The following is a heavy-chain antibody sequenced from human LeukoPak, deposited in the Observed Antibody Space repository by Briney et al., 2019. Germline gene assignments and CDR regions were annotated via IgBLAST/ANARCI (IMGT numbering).Heavy chain of an antibody. CDR2: IYHSGST. J-gene: IGHJ1*01. V-gene: IGHV4-38-2*02. Sequence: PSETLSLTCTVSGYSISSGYYWGWIRQPPGKGLEWIGSIYHSGSTYYNPSLKSRVTISVDTSKNQFSLKLSSVTAADTAVYYCARGLPTALGGATNAEYFQHWGQGTLVTVSS. CDR1: GYSISSGYY. D-gene: IGHD1-26*01. CDR3: ARGLPTALGGATNAEYFQH.